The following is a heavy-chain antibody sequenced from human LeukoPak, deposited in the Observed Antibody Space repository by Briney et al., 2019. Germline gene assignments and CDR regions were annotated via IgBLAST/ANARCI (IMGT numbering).Heavy chain of an antibody. D-gene: IGHD3-22*01. CDR1: GFTFSSYS. Sequence: PGGYLRLSCAASGFTFSSYSMNWVRQAPGKGLEWVSYISSSSSTIYYADSVKGRFTISRDNAKNSLYLQMNSLRAEDTAVYYCARDPHAHYYDSSGYYYYYYYYYMDVWGKGTTVTVSS. J-gene: IGHJ6*03. V-gene: IGHV3-48*01. CDR2: ISSSSSTI. CDR3: ARDPHAHYYDSSGYYYYYYYYYMDV.